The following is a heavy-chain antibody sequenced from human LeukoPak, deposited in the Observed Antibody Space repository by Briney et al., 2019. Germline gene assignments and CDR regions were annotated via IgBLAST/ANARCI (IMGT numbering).Heavy chain of an antibody. CDR2: ITAYNGDT. D-gene: IGHD3-22*01. Sequence: ASLKVSCKASGYSFNNYGISWVRQAPGQGLEWMGGITAYNGDTKFAQKFQGRVTITTDKSTTTASMELRSLRSDDTAVYFCAREYYYDTSGYYSAYYNYGMDVWGQGTTVTVSS. CDR1: GYSFNNYG. J-gene: IGHJ6*02. CDR3: AREYYYDTSGYYSAYYNYGMDV. V-gene: IGHV1-18*01.